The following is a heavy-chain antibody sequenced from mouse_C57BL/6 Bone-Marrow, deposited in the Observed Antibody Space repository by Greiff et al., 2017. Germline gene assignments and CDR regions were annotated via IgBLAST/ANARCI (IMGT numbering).Heavy chain of an antibody. CDR1: GYSITSGYY. J-gene: IGHJ2*01. CDR2: ISYDGSN. D-gene: IGHD1-1*01. CDR3: ARRFNYYGSSYFDY. V-gene: IGHV3-6*01. Sequence: ESGPGLVKPSQSLSLTCSVTGYSITSGYYWNWIRQFPGNKLEWMGYISYDGSNNYNPSLKNRISITRDTSKNQFFLKLNSVTTEDTATYYCARRFNYYGSSYFDYWGQGTTLTVSS.